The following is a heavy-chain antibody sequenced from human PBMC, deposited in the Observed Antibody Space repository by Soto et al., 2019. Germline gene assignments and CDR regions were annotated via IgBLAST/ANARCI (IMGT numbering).Heavy chain of an antibody. D-gene: IGHD3-10*01. CDR2: IYHSGST. Sequence: SETLSLTCTVSGGSISSYYWSWIRQPPGKGLEWVGYIYHSGSTNYNPSLKSRVTISVDTSKNQFSLKVSSVTAADTAVYYCARDLIYYCSGSYYPGPIDYWGQGTLVPVS. V-gene: IGHV4-59*01. CDR1: GGSISSYY. J-gene: IGHJ4*02. CDR3: ARDLIYYCSGSYYPGPIDY.